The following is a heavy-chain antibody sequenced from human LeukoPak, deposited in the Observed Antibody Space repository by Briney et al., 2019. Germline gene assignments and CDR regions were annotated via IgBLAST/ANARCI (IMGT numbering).Heavy chain of an antibody. CDR2: INPKTRGT. D-gene: IGHD5-24*01. V-gene: IGHV1-2*06. CDR1: GYTFTGYF. J-gene: IGHJ3*02. Sequence: ASVKVSCKASGYTFTGYFMNWARQAPGQGPEWMGRINPKTRGTNYAQKFQGRVTMTRDTSITTGYMELSRLRSDDTAVYYCARVGDGLNDAFDMWGQGTLVTVSS. CDR3: ARVGDGLNDAFDM.